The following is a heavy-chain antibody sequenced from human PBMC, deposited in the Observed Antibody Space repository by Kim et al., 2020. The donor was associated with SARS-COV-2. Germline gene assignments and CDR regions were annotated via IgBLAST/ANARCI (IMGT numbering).Heavy chain of an antibody. CDR3: ETNGLSGIAAPEEDFDP. V-gene: IGHV3-23*01. J-gene: IGHJ5*02. CDR1: GFTFSSYA. Sequence: GGSLRLSCAASGFTFSSYAMSWVRQAPGKGLEWVSTISGRGGSTYYADSVKGRFTISRDNSKNTLYLQMNSLRAEDTAVYYFETNGLSGIAAPEEDFDP. D-gene: IGHD6-13*01. CDR2: ISGRGGST.